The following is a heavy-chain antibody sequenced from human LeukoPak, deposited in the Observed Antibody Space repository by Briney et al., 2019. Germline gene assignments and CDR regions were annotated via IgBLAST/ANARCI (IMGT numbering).Heavy chain of an antibody. Sequence: GGSLRLSCAASGFSFSSCWMSWVRQAPGKGLEWVANVNQDGSEKNYVDSVKGRFTISRDNAKNSVNLQMNSLRVEDTAVYYCARDDSSGWYYFDYWGQGTLVTVSS. CDR3: ARDDSSGWYYFDY. D-gene: IGHD6-19*01. CDR1: GFSFSSCW. V-gene: IGHV3-7*01. CDR2: VNQDGSEK. J-gene: IGHJ4*02.